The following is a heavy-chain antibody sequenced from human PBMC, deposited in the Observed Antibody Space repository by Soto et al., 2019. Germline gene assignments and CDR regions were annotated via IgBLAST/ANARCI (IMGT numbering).Heavy chain of an antibody. J-gene: IGHJ4*02. Sequence: QLQLQESGPLLVKPSETLSLTCTVSGGSISSSLYYWAWIRQPPGKGLGWIATIYYSGSTYYSPSLERRVTISIDTSKNQFSLKLNSVTAADTAMYYCAGRAAAAAYFDHWGQGTLVTVSS. CDR1: GGSISSSLYY. D-gene: IGHD6-13*01. V-gene: IGHV4-39*01. CDR3: AGRAAAAAYFDH. CDR2: IYYSGST.